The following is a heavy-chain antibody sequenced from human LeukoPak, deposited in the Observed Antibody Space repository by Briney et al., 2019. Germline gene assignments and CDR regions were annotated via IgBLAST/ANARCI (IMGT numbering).Heavy chain of an antibody. CDR1: GFTFSSYS. J-gene: IGHJ5*02. CDR2: ISSGSSYI. Sequence: GGSLRLSCAASGFTFSSYSMNWVRQAPGKGLEWVSSISSGSSYIYYADSVKGRFTISRDNAKNSLYLQMNSLRAEDTAVYYCARVPHGSGYSSNCYPRWFDPWVQGTLVTVSS. CDR3: ARVPHGSGYSSNCYPRWFDP. V-gene: IGHV3-21*01. D-gene: IGHD6-13*01.